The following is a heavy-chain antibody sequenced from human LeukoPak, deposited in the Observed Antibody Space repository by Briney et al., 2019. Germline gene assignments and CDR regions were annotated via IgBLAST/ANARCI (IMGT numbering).Heavy chain of an antibody. V-gene: IGHV3-9*03. CDR2: ISWNSGSI. Sequence: GGSLRLSCAASGFTFDDYAMHWVRQAPGKGLEWVSGISWNSGSIGYADSVKGRFTISRDNAKNSLYLQMNSLRAEDMALYYCAKDRRHSSGCIDYWGQGTLVTVSS. J-gene: IGHJ4*02. D-gene: IGHD3-22*01. CDR3: AKDRRHSSGCIDY. CDR1: GFTFDDYA.